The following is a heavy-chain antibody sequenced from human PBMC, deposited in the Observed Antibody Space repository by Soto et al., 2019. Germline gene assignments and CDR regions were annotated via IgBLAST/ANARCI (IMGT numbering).Heavy chain of an antibody. V-gene: IGHV4-34*01. CDR3: ASGVWGSYRR. CDR2: INHSGST. J-gene: IGHJ4*02. D-gene: IGHD3-16*02. CDR1: GGSFSGYY. Sequence: NPSETLSLTCAVYGGSFSGYYWSWIRQPPGKGLEWIGEINHSGSTNYNPSLKSRVTISVDTSKNQFSLKLSSVTAADTAVYYCASGVWGSYRRWGQGTLVTVSS.